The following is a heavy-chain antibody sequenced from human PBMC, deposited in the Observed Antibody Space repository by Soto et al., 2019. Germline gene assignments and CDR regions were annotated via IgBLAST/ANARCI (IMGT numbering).Heavy chain of an antibody. CDR3: ARGHYDFWSGYFAAIDY. V-gene: IGHV4-59*08. D-gene: IGHD3-3*01. CDR2: IHYSGST. CDR1: GGSISNYY. Sequence: SETLSLTCTVPGGSISNYYWSWIRQPPGKGLEWIGYIHYSGSTNYNPSLKSRVTISADTSKNQFSLKLSSVTAADTAVYYCARGHYDFWSGYFAAIDYWGQGTLVTVSS. J-gene: IGHJ4*02.